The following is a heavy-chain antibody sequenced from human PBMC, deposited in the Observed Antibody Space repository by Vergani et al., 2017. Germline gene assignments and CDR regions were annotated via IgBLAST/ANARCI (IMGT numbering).Heavy chain of an antibody. D-gene: IGHD5-18*01. CDR3: ARGGYSYGYDY. Sequence: QVQLQESGPGLVKPSQTLSLTCTVSGGSISSGGYYWSWIRQPPGKGLEWIGEINHSGSTNYNPSLKSRVTISVDTSKNQFSLKLSSVTAADTAVYYCARGGYSYGYDYWGQGTLVTVSS. CDR2: INHSGST. J-gene: IGHJ4*02. CDR1: GGSISSGGYY. V-gene: IGHV4-31*03.